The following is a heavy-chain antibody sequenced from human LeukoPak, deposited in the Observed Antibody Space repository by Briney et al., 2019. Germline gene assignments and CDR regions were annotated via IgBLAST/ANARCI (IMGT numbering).Heavy chain of an antibody. V-gene: IGHV4-61*02. CDR3: ARAVYDFWSAAGRGPSKYFDY. CDR2: FYTSGST. J-gene: IGHJ4*02. CDR1: GGSIRSGDYY. D-gene: IGHD3-3*01. Sequence: NPSETLSLTCTVSGGSIRSGDYYWSWIRQSAGKGLEWIGRFYTSGSTNYNPSLKSRVTISVDTSKNQFSLKLSSVTAADTAVYYCARAVYDFWSAAGRGPSKYFDYWGQGTLVTVSS.